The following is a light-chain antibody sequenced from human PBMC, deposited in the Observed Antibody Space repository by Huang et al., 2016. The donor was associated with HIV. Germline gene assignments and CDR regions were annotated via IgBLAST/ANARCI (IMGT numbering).Light chain of an antibody. CDR1: QGLLHSNGYNH. CDR2: LCS. V-gene: IGKV2-28*01. CDR3: MQALQTPYT. Sequence: IVMTQSPVSLPVTPGDPASISCRSSQGLLHSNGYNHLDWYLQKPGQSPQLLIYLCSNRASGVPDRFSGSGSGTDFTLKISKVEAEDVGVYYCMQALQTPYTFGQGTKLEIE. J-gene: IGKJ2*01.